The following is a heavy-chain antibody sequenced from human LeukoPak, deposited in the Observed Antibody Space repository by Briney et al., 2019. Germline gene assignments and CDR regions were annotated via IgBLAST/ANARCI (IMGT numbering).Heavy chain of an antibody. CDR2: ISSSSSYI. CDR1: GFTFSSYS. D-gene: IGHD6-13*01. Sequence: GGSLRLSCAASGFTFSSYSMNWVRQAPGKGLEWVSSISSSSSYIYYADSVKGRFTISRDNSKNTLYLQMNSLRAEDTAVYYCARGQQRYYFDYWGQGTLVTVSS. CDR3: ARGQQRYYFDY. J-gene: IGHJ4*02. V-gene: IGHV3-21*04.